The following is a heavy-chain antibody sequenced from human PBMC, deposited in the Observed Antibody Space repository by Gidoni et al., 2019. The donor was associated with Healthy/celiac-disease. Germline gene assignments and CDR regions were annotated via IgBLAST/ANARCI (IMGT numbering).Heavy chain of an antibody. CDR3: ARDPPSYGMDV. J-gene: IGHJ6*02. Sequence: QVQLVESGGGVVQPGRSLRLSCAASGFTFRSYGMHWVRQAPGTGLEWVAVIWYDGSNKYYADSVKGRFTISRDNSKNTLYLQRNSLIAEDTAVYYCARDPPSYGMDVWGQGTTVTVSS. V-gene: IGHV3-33*01. CDR1: GFTFRSYG. CDR2: IWYDGSNK.